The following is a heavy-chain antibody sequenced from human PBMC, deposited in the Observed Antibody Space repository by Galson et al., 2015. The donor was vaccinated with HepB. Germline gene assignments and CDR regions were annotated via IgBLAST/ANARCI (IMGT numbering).Heavy chain of an antibody. CDR1: GYTLTELS. D-gene: IGHD2-21*02. CDR2: FDPEDGET. CDR3: ATSEYCGGDCYDAFDI. V-gene: IGHV1-24*01. J-gene: IGHJ3*02. Sequence: SVKVSCKVSGYTLTELSMHWVRQAPGKGLEWMGGFDPEDGETIYAQKFQGRVSMTGDSSTDTAYMELSSLRSEDTAVYYCATSEYCGGDCYDAFDIWGQGTMVAVSS.